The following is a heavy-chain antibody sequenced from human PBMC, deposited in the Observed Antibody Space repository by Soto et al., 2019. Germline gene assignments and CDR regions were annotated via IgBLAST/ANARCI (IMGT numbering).Heavy chain of an antibody. Sequence: LRLSCAASGFTFNTYGMHWVRQAPGKGLEWVAVISYDGSEKYYVDSVRGRFTISKDNSKNTLYLQMNSLRPEDTAVYYCAKSPNFYCSSPNCYKYYFDHWGQGTRVTVSS. J-gene: IGHJ4*02. CDR1: GFTFNTYG. D-gene: IGHD2-2*02. V-gene: IGHV3-30*18. CDR2: ISYDGSEK. CDR3: AKSPNFYCSSPNCYKYYFDH.